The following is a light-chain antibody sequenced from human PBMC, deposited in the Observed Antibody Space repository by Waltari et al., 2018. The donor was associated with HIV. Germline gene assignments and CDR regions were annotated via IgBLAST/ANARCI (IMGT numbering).Light chain of an antibody. CDR1: NIGSKS. Sequence: SYVLTQPPSVSVAPGQTARITCGGNNIGSKSVHWYQQKPGQAPVLVIYYDSDRPSWIPERFSGSNSGNTATLTISRVEAGDEADYYCQVWDSSSDHVVFGGGTKLTVL. V-gene: IGLV3-21*04. CDR3: QVWDSSSDHVV. J-gene: IGLJ2*01. CDR2: YDS.